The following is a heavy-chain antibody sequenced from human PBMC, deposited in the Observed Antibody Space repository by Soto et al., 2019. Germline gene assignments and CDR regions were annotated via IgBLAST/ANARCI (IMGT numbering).Heavy chain of an antibody. CDR3: ARDPGYGSASSVNHYADL. V-gene: IGHV3-7*01. D-gene: IGHD3-10*01. Sequence: GGSLRLSCAASGFAFGSYWMSWVRQAPGKGLEWLGTIKGDSSEKKYVASVRGRFTMSRDNAQNSLYLQMDSRRVEDTALYFFARDPGYGSASSVNHYADLWGHGTLVTVSS. J-gene: IGHJ5*02. CDR1: GFAFGSYW. CDR2: IKGDSSEK.